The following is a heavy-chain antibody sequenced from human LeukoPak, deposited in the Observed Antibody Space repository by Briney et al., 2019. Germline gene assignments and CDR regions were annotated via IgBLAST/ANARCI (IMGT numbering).Heavy chain of an antibody. Sequence: PGGSLTLSCAASGFTFSSYEMNWVRQAPGKGLEWVSYISSSGSTIYYADSVKGRFTISRDNAKNSLYLQMNSLRAEDTAVYYCARGYYDSSGYLDIYFDYWGQGTLVTVSS. CDR2: ISSSGSTI. CDR3: ARGYYDSSGYLDIYFDY. V-gene: IGHV3-48*03. CDR1: GFTFSSYE. J-gene: IGHJ4*02. D-gene: IGHD3-22*01.